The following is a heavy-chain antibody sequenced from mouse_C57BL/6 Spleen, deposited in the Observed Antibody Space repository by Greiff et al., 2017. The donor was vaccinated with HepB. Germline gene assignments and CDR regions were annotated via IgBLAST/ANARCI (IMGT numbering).Heavy chain of an antibody. CDR2: IYPGSGST. D-gene: IGHD1-1*01. CDR1: GYTFTSYW. Sequence: QVQLQQPGAELVKPGASVKMSCKASGYTFTSYWLTWVKQRPGQGLEWIGDIYPGSGSTNYNEKFKSKATLPVDTSSSTAYMQLSSLTSEDSAVYYCARGDFTTVVPYFDYWGQGTTLTVSS. V-gene: IGHV1-55*01. J-gene: IGHJ2*01. CDR3: ARGDFTTVVPYFDY.